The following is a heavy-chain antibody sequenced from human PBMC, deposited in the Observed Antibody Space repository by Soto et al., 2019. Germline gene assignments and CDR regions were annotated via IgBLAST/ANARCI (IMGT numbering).Heavy chain of an antibody. CDR3: ARDSGNLGNWAYFFDY. J-gene: IGHJ4*02. Sequence: QGQLVQSGAEVKKPGASVKVSCKASGYTFTSFGISWVRQAPGQGLEWMGWISAYNGNTNYAQKVQGRVTMTTDTSTSTAYMEMRSRRSDDTAVYYCARDSGNLGNWAYFFDYWGQGTLVTVSS. V-gene: IGHV1-18*01. CDR2: ISAYNGNT. CDR1: GYTFTSFG. D-gene: IGHD7-27*01.